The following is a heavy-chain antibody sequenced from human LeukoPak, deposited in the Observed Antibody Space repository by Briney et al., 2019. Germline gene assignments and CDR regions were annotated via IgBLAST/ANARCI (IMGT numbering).Heavy chain of an antibody. Sequence: GGSLRLSCEVSGFRLTTYGTHWVRQAPGKGLEWVAVISYDGSNKYYADSVKGRFTISRDNSKNTLYLQMNSLRAEDTAVYYCARDLDYWGQGTLVTVSS. CDR1: GFRLTTYG. J-gene: IGHJ4*02. CDR2: ISYDGSNK. CDR3: ARDLDY. V-gene: IGHV3-30*03.